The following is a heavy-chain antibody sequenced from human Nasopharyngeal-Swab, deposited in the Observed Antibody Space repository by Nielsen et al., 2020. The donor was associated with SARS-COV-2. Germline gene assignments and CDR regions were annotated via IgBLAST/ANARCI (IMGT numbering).Heavy chain of an antibody. V-gene: IGHV5-10-1*01. J-gene: IGHJ3*02. CDR3: ARQYQNYFGSGDYHGAFDI. D-gene: IGHD3-10*01. CDR2: GDPSGSYT. Sequence: AESLTISCEGSGYSFSNYWNRWGRQLPGKGVEGMGEGDPSGSYTDYSPSLRGHVTISVDRSISTAYLQWSSLKASDTAMYYCARQYQNYFGSGDYHGAFDIWGQGTMVTVSS. CDR1: GYSFSNYW.